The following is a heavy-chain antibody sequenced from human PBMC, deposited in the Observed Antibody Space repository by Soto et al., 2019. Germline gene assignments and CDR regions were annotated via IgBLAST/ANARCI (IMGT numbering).Heavy chain of an antibody. CDR1: GFTFNTYD. J-gene: IGHJ5*02. V-gene: IGHV3-21*01. Sequence: EVQLVESGGGLVKPGGSLRLSCAASGFTFNTYDMNWVRQAPGKGLEWVTSITTSSAYIYYADSLRGRITISRDNAKNSLFLNMNSLRPEDTAVYYCVRSGTARLVSDDWFDTWGQGTLVTVSS. D-gene: IGHD3-16*01. CDR2: ITTSSAYI. CDR3: VRSGTARLVSDDWFDT.